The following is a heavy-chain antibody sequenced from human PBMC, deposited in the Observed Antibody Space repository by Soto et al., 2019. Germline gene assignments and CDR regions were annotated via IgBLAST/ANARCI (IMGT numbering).Heavy chain of an antibody. CDR3: AREPPYVTRGINPYFDL. Sequence: GASVKVSCKASGYTFTSYAMHWGRQAPGQGLEWLGIINPSGGYTTYAQRFLGRVTMTSDTSTSTVHMELGSLTSEDTASYHCAREPPYVTRGINPYFDLWGWGTLVTVSS. CDR2: INPSGGYT. CDR1: GYTFTSYA. D-gene: IGHD3-10*01. V-gene: IGHV1-46*01. J-gene: IGHJ4*02.